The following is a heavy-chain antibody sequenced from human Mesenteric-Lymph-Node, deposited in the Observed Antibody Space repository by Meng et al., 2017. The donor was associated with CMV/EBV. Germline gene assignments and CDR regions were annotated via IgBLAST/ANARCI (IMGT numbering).Heavy chain of an antibody. J-gene: IGHJ4*02. CDR2: ISWNSGSI. D-gene: IGHD4/OR15-4a*01. V-gene: IGHV3-9*01. CDR3: VKGDYGAGLRMYYFDH. CDR1: GFNFDDYG. Sequence: GGSLRLSCTGSGFNFDDYGMHWVRQAPGKGLEWVSGISWNSGSITYADSVRGRFTMSRDNAKNSLYLEMNSLRVEDTALYYCVKGDYGAGLRMYYFDHWGQGTLVTVSS.